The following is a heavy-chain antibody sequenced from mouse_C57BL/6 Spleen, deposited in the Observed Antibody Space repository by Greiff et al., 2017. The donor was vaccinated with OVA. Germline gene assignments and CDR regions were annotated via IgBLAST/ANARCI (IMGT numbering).Heavy chain of an antibody. CDR1: WFSLSTSGMG. CDR3: ARSYDYDGDYYAMDY. J-gene: IGHJ4*01. CDR2: IYWDDDK. V-gene: IGHV8-12*01. Sequence: QVTLKESGPGILQSSQTLSLPCSFSWFSLSTSGMGVSWFRQPSGKGLEWLAHIYWDDDKRYNPSLKRRLTISKDTSRNQVFLKITSVDTADTATYYCARSYDYDGDYYAMDYWGQGTSVTVSS. D-gene: IGHD2-4*01.